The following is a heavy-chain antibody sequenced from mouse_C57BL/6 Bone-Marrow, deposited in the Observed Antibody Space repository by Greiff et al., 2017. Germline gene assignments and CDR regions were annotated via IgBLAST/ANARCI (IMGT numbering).Heavy chain of an antibody. CDR1: GYAFSSYW. J-gene: IGHJ2*01. CDR2: IYPGDGDT. CDR3: ARWNYYGSSYFDY. V-gene: IGHV1-80*01. D-gene: IGHD1-1*01. Sequence: VQLQQSGAELVKPGASVKISCKASGYAFSSYWMNWVKQRPGKGLAWIGQIYPGDGDTNYNGKFKGKATLTADKSSSTAYMQLSSLTSEDSAVYFCARWNYYGSSYFDYWGQGTTLTVSS.